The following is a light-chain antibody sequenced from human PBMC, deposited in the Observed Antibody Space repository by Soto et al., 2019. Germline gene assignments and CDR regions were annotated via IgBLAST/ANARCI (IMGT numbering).Light chain of an antibody. CDR2: ADS. CDR1: QSVSGY. V-gene: IGKV3-11*01. J-gene: IGKJ5*01. Sequence: EIVLTQSPATLSLSPGETATLSCRASQSVSGYIGWYQQKPGQAPRLLIYADSNRATGIPARFSGSGSGTDFTLTISMLEPEDFAIYYCQQRHSWVTFGQGTRLEIK. CDR3: QQRHSWVT.